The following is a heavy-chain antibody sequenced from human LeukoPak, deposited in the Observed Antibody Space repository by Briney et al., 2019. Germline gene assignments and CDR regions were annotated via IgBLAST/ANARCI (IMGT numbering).Heavy chain of an antibody. Sequence: GGSLRLSCAASGFSFGSYAMNWVRQAPGKGLEWVSGISGGGGSTYYADSVKGRFTISRDNSKNTLYLQMNSLRAEDTAVYYCARSPDSSGYYYVGYYFDYWGQGTLVTVSS. J-gene: IGHJ4*02. D-gene: IGHD3-22*01. CDR1: GFSFGSYA. CDR2: ISGGGGST. CDR3: ARSPDSSGYYYVGYYFDY. V-gene: IGHV3-23*01.